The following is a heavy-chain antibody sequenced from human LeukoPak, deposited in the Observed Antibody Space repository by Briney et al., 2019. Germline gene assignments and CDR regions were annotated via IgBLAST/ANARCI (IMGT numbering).Heavy chain of an antibody. V-gene: IGHV1-2*02. J-gene: IGHJ4*02. CDR2: INPNSGGT. Sequence: ASVKVSCTASGYTFTVYYMHWVRPAPGQGLEWMGWINPNSGGTNYAQKFQGRVTMTRDTSISTAYMELSRLRSDDPAVSYCAKMRRDGYDSFDYWGQGTLVTVSS. D-gene: IGHD5-24*01. CDR3: AKMRRDGYDSFDY. CDR1: GYTFTVYY.